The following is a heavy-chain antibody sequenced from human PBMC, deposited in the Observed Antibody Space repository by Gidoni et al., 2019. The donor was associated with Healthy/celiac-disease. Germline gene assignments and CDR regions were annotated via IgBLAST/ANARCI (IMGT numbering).Heavy chain of an antibody. CDR2: ISAYNGNT. CDR1: GYTFTSYG. J-gene: IGHJ6*02. D-gene: IGHD5-18*01. V-gene: IGHV1-18*04. CDR3: ARVTSYGQGTSYYYGMDV. Sequence: QVQLVQSGAEVKKPGASVKVSCKASGYTFTSYGISWVRQAPGQGLEWMGWISAYNGNTNYAQKLQGRVTMNTDTSTSTAYMELRSLRSDDTAVYYCARVTSYGQGTSYYYGMDVWGQGTTVTVSS.